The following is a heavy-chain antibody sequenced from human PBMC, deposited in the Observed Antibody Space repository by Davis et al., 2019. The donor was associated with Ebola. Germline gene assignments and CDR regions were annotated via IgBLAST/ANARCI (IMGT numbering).Heavy chain of an antibody. CDR3: ARGWGNSLGNDF. CDR1: GYTFTSYG. D-gene: IGHD4-23*01. Sequence: ASVKVSCKASGYTFTSYGINWVRQATGQGLEWMGWVNPNSGNTGYAQKFRGRVTMTRNTSINTAYMELSSLTSADTAVYYCARGWGNSLGNDFWGQGTLVTVSS. CDR2: VNPNSGNT. V-gene: IGHV1-8*02. J-gene: IGHJ4*02.